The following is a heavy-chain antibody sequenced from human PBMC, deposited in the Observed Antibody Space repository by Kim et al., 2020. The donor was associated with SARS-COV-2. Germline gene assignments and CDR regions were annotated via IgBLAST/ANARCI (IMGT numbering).Heavy chain of an antibody. J-gene: IGHJ4*02. CDR2: T. Sequence: TKYNPSLESRVPISVDRSQHQFSLRLTSVTDADTAVYYCAREKFIGSFDYWGQGSLVAVSS. V-gene: IGHV4-59*01. CDR3: AREKFIGSFDY. D-gene: IGHD2-15*01.